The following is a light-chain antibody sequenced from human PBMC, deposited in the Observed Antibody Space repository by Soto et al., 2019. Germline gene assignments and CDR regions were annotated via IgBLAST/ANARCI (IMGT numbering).Light chain of an antibody. CDR2: GAS. V-gene: IGKV3-15*01. Sequence: EIVMTQSPATLSVSPGERVTLSCRARQSVGSNLAWYQQKPGQAPRLLIYGASTRATGIPARFSGSGSGTEFTLTISSLQSEDFGVYYCQQYNNWWTFGQGTKVDIK. CDR3: QQYNNWWT. J-gene: IGKJ1*01. CDR1: QSVGSN.